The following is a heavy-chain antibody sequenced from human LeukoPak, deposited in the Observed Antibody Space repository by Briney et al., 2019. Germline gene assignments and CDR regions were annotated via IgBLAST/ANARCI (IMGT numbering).Heavy chain of an antibody. CDR3: ARFQSNAIGYMDV. CDR1: GGSISGYF. V-gene: IGHV4-59*01. Sequence: PSETLSLTCGVSGGSISGYFWSWIRQPPGKGLEWVGYIYSSGNTNYNSSLKSRLTISIDTSKKQFSLRLNSVTAADTAVYYCARFQSNAIGYMDVWGKGTTVTVSS. CDR2: IYSSGNT. J-gene: IGHJ6*03. D-gene: IGHD2-21*01.